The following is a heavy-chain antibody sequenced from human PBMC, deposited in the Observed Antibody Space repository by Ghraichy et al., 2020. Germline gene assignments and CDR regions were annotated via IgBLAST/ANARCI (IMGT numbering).Heavy chain of an antibody. V-gene: IGHV4-39*07. CDR1: GGSISSSSYY. CDR2: IYYSGSI. D-gene: IGHD3-16*01. Sequence: SQTLSLTCTVSGGSISSSSYYWGWIRQPPGKGLEWIGSIYYSGSIYYNPSLKSRVTISVDTSKNQFSLKLSSVTAADTAVYYCARAGGPTALHIDYWGQGTLVTVSS. J-gene: IGHJ4*02. CDR3: ARAGGPTALHIDY.